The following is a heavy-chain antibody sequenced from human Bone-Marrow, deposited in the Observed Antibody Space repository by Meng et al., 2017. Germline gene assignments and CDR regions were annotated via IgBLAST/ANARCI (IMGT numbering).Heavy chain of an antibody. CDR1: GYTFISYG. CDR2: ISAYTGNT. Sequence: ASVKVSCKASGYTFISYGISWVRQAPGQGLEWMGWISAYTGNTNYAQKLQGRVTMTTDTSTSTAYMELRSLRSDDTAVYYCARKAGNCISTSCYSLDYWGQGTLVTVSS. V-gene: IGHV1-18*01. J-gene: IGHJ4*02. D-gene: IGHD2-2*01. CDR3: ARKAGNCISTSCYSLDY.